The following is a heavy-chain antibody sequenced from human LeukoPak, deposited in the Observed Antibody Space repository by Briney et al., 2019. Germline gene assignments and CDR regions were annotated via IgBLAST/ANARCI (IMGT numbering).Heavy chain of an antibody. CDR2: ISGSADNT. CDR3: AKQGFGC. CDR1: GFTLSSYA. V-gene: IGHV3-23*01. Sequence: GGSLRLSCTASGFTLSSYAMSWVRQAPGEGLEWVSTISGSADNTNYAEAVKGRFTISRDNSKNTMYLQMNGLRAEDTAVYYCAKQGFGCWGQGTLVTVSS. J-gene: IGHJ4*02.